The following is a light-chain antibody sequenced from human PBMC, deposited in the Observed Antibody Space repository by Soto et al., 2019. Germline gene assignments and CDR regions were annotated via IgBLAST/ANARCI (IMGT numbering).Light chain of an antibody. V-gene: IGKV3-11*01. Sequence: IVLTQSAGTLSLSPGERATLSFRASQSVSSTYLIWYQQKPGQAPRLLIYDASNRATGIPARFSGSGSGTDFTLTINSLEPEDFAVYYCQQRSNWPSITFGQGTRLEIK. J-gene: IGKJ5*01. CDR3: QQRSNWPSIT. CDR1: QSVSSTY. CDR2: DAS.